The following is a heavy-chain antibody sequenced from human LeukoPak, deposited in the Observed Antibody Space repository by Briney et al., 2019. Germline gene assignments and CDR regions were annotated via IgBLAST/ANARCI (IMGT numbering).Heavy chain of an antibody. CDR3: AREGYYGSGSYYYDY. V-gene: IGHV1-18*04. CDR1: GYTFTSDG. D-gene: IGHD3-10*01. J-gene: IGHJ4*02. Sequence: ASVKVSCKASGYTFTSDGISWVRQAPGQGLEWMGWISAYNGNTNYAQKLQGRVTMTTDTSTSTAYMELRSLRSDDTAVYYCAREGYYGSGSYYYDYWGQGTLVTVSS. CDR2: ISAYNGNT.